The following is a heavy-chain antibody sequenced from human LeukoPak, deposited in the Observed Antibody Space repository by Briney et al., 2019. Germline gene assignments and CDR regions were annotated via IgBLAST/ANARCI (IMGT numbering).Heavy chain of an antibody. CDR1: GFTFSNSW. CDR2: IRSKAYGGTT. CDR3: TRVRYDFWSGYGY. Sequence: GGSLRLSCAASGFTFSNSWMSWVRQAPGKGLEWVGFIRSKAYGGTTEYAASVKGRFTISRDDSKSIAYLQMNSLKTEDTAVYYCTRVRYDFWSGYGYWGQGTLVTVSS. V-gene: IGHV3-49*04. D-gene: IGHD3-3*01. J-gene: IGHJ4*02.